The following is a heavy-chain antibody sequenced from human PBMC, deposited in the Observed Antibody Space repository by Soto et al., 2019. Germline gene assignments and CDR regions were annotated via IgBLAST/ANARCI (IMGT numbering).Heavy chain of an antibody. Sequence: PGGSLRLSCAASGFTFSSYGMHWVRQAPGKGLEWVAVIWYDGSNKYYADSVKGRFTISRDNSKNTLYLQMNSLRAEDTAVYYCARDRYCSGGSCYSGGFDYWGQGTLVTVSS. D-gene: IGHD2-15*01. CDR1: GFTFSSYG. CDR3: ARDRYCSGGSCYSGGFDY. CDR2: IWYDGSNK. J-gene: IGHJ4*02. V-gene: IGHV3-33*01.